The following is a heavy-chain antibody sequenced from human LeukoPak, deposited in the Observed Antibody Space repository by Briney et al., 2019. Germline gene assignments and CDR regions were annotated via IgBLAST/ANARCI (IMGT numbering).Heavy chain of an antibody. J-gene: IGHJ4*02. CDR1: GASVSRGEYF. CDR2: IYTSGTT. D-gene: IGHD2-15*01. CDR3: AREDPLVAARGLDY. Sequence: SETLSLTCTVGGASVSRGEYFWTWSRQPPGKGLEWIGRIYTSGTTNYNTTLKSRLTMSVDTSKNQFSLRLSSVTAADTAVYYCAREDPLVAARGLDYWGQGTLVTVSS. V-gene: IGHV4-61*08.